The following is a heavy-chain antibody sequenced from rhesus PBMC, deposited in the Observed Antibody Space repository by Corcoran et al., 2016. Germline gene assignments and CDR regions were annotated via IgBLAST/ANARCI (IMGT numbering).Heavy chain of an antibody. CDR3: TREDSWNFTPY. J-gene: IGHJ4*01. CDR2: IYGSSEST. CDR1: GGSTSSGYD. Sequence: QVQLQESGPGVVKPSETLSLTCAVSGGSTSSGYDWSWTRKPPGKGLEGSEYIYGSSESTNYNPSLRNGVTISREATKNQFSLKLSSVTSADTAVYYCTREDSWNFTPYWGQGVLVTGSS. D-gene: IGHD1-1*01. V-gene: IGHV4-76*01.